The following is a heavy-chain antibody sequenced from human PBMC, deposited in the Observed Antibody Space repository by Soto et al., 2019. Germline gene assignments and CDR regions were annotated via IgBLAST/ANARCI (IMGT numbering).Heavy chain of an antibody. V-gene: IGHV4-59*08. D-gene: IGHD1-26*01. CDR1: GGSISNFY. CDR3: ARRYGGNLDY. CDR2: IYYSGST. Sequence: QVPLQESGPGRVKPSETLSLTCTVSGGSISNFYWSWIRQPPGKGLEWIGYIYYSGSTNYNPSLNSRVTISVDTSKNQFSLKLSSVTAADTAVYFCARRYGGNLDYWGQGTLVTVSA. J-gene: IGHJ4*02.